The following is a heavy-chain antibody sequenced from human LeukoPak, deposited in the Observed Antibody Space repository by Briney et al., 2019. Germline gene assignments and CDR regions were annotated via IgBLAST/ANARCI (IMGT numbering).Heavy chain of an antibody. D-gene: IGHD3-22*01. CDR2: INHSGST. V-gene: IGHV4-34*01. Sequence: SETLSLTCAVYGGSFSGYYWSWIRQPPGKGLGWIGEINHSGSTNYNPSLKSRVTISVDTSKNQFSLKLSSVTAADTAVYYCARDRRYYYDSSGYLGYWGQGTLVTVSS. CDR3: ARDRRYYYDSSGYLGY. J-gene: IGHJ4*02. CDR1: GGSFSGYY.